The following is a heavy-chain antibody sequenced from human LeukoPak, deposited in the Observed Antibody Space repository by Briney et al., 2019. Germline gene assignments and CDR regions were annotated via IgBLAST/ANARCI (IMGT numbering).Heavy chain of an antibody. Sequence: GESLRISCKGSGYSFTSYWISWVRQMPGKGLEWMGRIDPSDSYTNYSPSFQGHVTISADKSISTAYLQWSSLKASDAATYYCARHHPLTYCSSTSCPVDAFDIWGQGTMVTVSS. J-gene: IGHJ3*02. CDR3: ARHHPLTYCSSTSCPVDAFDI. CDR2: IDPSDSYT. CDR1: GYSFTSYW. V-gene: IGHV5-10-1*01. D-gene: IGHD2-2*01.